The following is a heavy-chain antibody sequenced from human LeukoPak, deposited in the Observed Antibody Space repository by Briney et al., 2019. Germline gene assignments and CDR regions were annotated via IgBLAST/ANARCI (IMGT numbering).Heavy chain of an antibody. CDR2: INPSGGST. CDR3: ARNPVTTKYFDY. Sequence: ASVKVSCKASGYTFTSYYMHWVRQAPGQGLEWMGIINPSGGSTRYAQKFQGRVTMTRDTSTSTVYMELSSLRSKDTAVYYCARNPVTTKYFDYWGQGTLVTVSS. V-gene: IGHV1-46*01. D-gene: IGHD4-17*01. J-gene: IGHJ4*02. CDR1: GYTFTSYY.